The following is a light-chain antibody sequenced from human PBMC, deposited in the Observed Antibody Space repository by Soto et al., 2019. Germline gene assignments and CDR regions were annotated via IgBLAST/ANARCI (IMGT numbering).Light chain of an antibody. J-gene: IGKJ1*01. CDR1: HSVNSH. Sequence: ESLMSKAPVTLAVGKGVKATLSCRTSHSVNSHVAWYQQKPGQAPRLLLYGASTRATGIPDRFSGSGSGTEFTLTIPSLQSEDLAVYYSHQSTGCPRPIDQGTKVDVK. V-gene: IGKV3-15*01. CDR3: HQSTGCPRP. CDR2: GAS.